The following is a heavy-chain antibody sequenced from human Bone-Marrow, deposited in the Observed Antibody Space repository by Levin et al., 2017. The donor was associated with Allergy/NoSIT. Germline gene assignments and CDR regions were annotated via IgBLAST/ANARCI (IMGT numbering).Heavy chain of an antibody. D-gene: IGHD2-21*02. J-gene: IGHJ2*01. CDR3: TRDKKSDGVTPDWYFDL. CDR1: GFSFSTYE. V-gene: IGHV3-48*03. CDR2: ISSSGSTK. Sequence: PGGSLRLSCAASGFSFSTYEMNWVRQAPGKGLEWISYISSSGSTKYYADSVKGRFTISSKNSLYLQMNSLRAEDTAIYYCTRDKKSDGVTPDWYFDLWGRGNPVTVSS.